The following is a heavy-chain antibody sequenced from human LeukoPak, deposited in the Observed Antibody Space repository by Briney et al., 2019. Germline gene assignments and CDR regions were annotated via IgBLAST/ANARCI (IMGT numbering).Heavy chain of an antibody. J-gene: IGHJ4*02. CDR2: ISAYNGNT. D-gene: IGHD4-17*01. CDR3: ARALYGDYVGVFDY. V-gene: IGHV1-18*01. CDR1: GGTFSSYA. Sequence: GSSVKVSCKASGGTFSSYAISWVRQAPGQGLEWMGWISAYNGNTNYAQKLQGRVTMTTDTSTSTAYMELRSLRSDDTAVYYCARALYGDYVGVFDYWGQGTLVTVSS.